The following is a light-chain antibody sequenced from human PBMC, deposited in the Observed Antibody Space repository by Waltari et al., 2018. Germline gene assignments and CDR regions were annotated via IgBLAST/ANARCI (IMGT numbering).Light chain of an antibody. CDR1: SSDVGGYNY. V-gene: IGLV2-14*01. CDR2: EVN. J-gene: IGLJ1*01. Sequence: QSALTQPASVSGSPGQSITISCTGSSSDVGGYNYVSWYQQYPGKVPKIMIYEVNNRPAGVSSRFSGSKSVNTASLPISGLQADDEADYYCSSFTSRHLYVFGTGTAVTVL. CDR3: SSFTSRHLYV.